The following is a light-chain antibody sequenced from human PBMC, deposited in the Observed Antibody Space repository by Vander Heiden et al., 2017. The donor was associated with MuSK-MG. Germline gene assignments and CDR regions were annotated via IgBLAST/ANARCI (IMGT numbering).Light chain of an antibody. V-gene: IGLV6-57*01. Sequence: NFLLTPPHSVSESPGKTVTISCTRSSGSIDSHYVKWFHQRPGRSPTLVIYEDNQRLSWVPDRFSGSNDGSSTSASLTIAGLKTEDEDYYYWQAFDSSNWVFGGGTKLTVL. J-gene: IGLJ3*02. CDR2: EDN. CDR3: QAFDSSNWV. CDR1: SGSIDSHY.